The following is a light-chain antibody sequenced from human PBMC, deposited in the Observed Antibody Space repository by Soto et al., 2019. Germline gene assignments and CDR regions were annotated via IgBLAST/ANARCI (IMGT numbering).Light chain of an antibody. V-gene: IGKV1-39*01. CDR1: QSISNY. CDR2: AAS. CDR3: QQSYSTPPLT. Sequence: DIQITQSPSSLSASVGDRVTITCRASQSISNYLNWYQQKPGKAPGLLIYAASRLQSGVPSRFSGSGSGTDFTLTISSLHPEDFATYYCQQSYSTPPLTFGGGTKVEI. J-gene: IGKJ4*01.